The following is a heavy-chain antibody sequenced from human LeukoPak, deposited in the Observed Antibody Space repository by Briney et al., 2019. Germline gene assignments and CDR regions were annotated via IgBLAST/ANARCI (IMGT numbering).Heavy chain of an antibody. J-gene: IGHJ4*02. V-gene: IGHV3-21*01. Sequence: GGSLRVSCAASGFTFSNYAMEWVRQAPGKGLEWVSSLSSTSINIYYADSVKGRFTISRDNAKNSLYLQMNSLRAEDTAVYYCARLSMTSYGKYYFEYWGQGTLVTVSS. D-gene: IGHD3-10*01. CDR1: GFTFSNYA. CDR2: LSSTSINI. CDR3: ARLSMTSYGKYYFEY.